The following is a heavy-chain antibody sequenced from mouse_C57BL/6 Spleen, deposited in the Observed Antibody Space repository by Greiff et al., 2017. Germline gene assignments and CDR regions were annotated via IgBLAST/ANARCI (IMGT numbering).Heavy chain of an antibody. Sequence: VKLMESGPGLVQPSQSLSITCTVSGFSLTSYGVHWVRQPPGKGLEWLGVIWSGGSTDYNAAFISRLSISKDNSKSQVFFKMNSLQADDTAIYYCAKKGDYGSRGDWYFDVWGTGTTVTVSS. D-gene: IGHD1-1*01. V-gene: IGHV2-4*01. J-gene: IGHJ1*03. CDR3: AKKGDYGSRGDWYFDV. CDR2: IWSGGST. CDR1: GFSLTSYG.